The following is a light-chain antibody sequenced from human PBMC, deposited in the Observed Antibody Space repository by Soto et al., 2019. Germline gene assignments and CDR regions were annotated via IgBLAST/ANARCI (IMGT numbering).Light chain of an antibody. CDR3: ST. Sequence: SHSPVTVSLYKGERDKLSCRASQTIDTNLAWYQQKPGQAPRLLIYHASTRATGIPARFSGSGSGTEFTLTISFFLQAEVGIRDCSTF. CDR1: QTIDTN. J-gene: IGKJ4*02. V-gene: IGKV3D-15*01. CDR2: HAS.